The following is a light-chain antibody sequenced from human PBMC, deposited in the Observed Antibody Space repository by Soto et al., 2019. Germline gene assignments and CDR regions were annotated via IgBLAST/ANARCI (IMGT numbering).Light chain of an antibody. V-gene: IGKV1-39*01. CDR3: QQSYRTPIT. J-gene: IGKJ5*01. Sequence: DIQMTQSPSSLSASVGARITITCRASQSISGYLNWYQQKPGKAPNLLIYAASSLQSGVPPRFSGSGYGTDGTLTINSLHPEDFETYDGQQSYRTPITFGQGTRLEIK. CDR2: AAS. CDR1: QSISGY.